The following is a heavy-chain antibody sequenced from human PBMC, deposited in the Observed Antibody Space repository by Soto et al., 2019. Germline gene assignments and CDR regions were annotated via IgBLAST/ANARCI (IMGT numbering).Heavy chain of an antibody. D-gene: IGHD2-15*01. J-gene: IGHJ4*02. Sequence: SETLSLTCRVSGSSITNSFYWGWIRQSPEKGLEWIGSISHTGRTSYNPSLKSRVSISVDTSKNQFSLTLTSVTAADTAVYYCARDPANLALAVAYFDSWGQGTLVTVSS. CDR1: GSSITNSFY. CDR3: ARDPANLALAVAYFDS. CDR2: ISHTGRT. V-gene: IGHV4-38-2*02.